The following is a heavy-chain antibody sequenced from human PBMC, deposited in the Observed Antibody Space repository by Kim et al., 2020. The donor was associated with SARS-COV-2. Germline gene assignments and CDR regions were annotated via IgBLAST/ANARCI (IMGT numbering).Heavy chain of an antibody. CDR2: ISGSGGST. Sequence: GGSLRLSCAASGFTFSSYAMSWVRQAPGKGLEWVSAISGSGGSTYYADSVKGRFTISRDNSKNTLYLQMNSLRAEDTAVYYCAKDQFDYGDYAGTYFDYWGQGTLVTVSS. CDR1: GFTFSSYA. J-gene: IGHJ4*02. D-gene: IGHD4-17*01. V-gene: IGHV3-23*01. CDR3: AKDQFDYGDYAGTYFDY.